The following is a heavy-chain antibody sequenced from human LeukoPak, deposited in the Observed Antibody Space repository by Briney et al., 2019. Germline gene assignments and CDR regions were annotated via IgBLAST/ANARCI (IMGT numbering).Heavy chain of an antibody. J-gene: IGHJ6*02. CDR1: GFTFTDYY. CDR3: ARASRLRYDILTGYPYGMDV. Sequence: PGGSLRLSCAASGFTFTDYYLSWIRQAPGKGLEWVSYISSSSSYRIHADSVKGRFTISRDNSKNSLFLQMNSLRTEDTAVYYCARASRLRYDILTGYPYGMDVWGQGTTVTVSS. D-gene: IGHD3-9*01. CDR2: ISSSSSYR. V-gene: IGHV3-11*05.